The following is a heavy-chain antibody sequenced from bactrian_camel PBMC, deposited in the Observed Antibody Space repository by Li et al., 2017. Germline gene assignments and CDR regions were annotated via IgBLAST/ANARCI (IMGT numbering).Heavy chain of an antibody. V-gene: IGHV3S53*01. Sequence: VQLVESGGGSVRAGGSLSLSCAVSGPAHLKNCMGWYRQAPEKMAENVAVIDRNGRIKYGDSVKGRFTVSRDSATNTLYLQMNSLKHEDTAIYYCAANWGCGSWHAADFGYRGLGTQVTVS. CDR3: AANWGCGSWHAADFGY. CDR1: GPAHLKNC. D-gene: IGHD1*01. J-gene: IGHJ6*01. CDR2: IDRNGRI.